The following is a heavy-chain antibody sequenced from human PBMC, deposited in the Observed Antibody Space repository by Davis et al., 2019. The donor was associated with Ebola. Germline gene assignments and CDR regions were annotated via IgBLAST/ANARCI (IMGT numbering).Heavy chain of an antibody. CDR1: GFPFSSYG. CDR3: ARELWFRECNFDY. J-gene: IGHJ4*02. V-gene: IGHV3-33*01. CDR2: IWYDGSNK. Sequence: SLKISCAASGFPFSSYGMHWVRQAPGKGLEWVAVIWYDGSNKYYADSVKGRFTISRDNSKNTLYLKMNSLRAEDTAVYYCARELWFRECNFDYWGQGTLVTVSS. D-gene: IGHD3-10*01.